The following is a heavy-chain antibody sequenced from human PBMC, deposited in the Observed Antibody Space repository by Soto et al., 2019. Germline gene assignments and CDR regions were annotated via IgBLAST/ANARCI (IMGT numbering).Heavy chain of an antibody. D-gene: IGHD5-18*01. V-gene: IGHV4-59*08. Sequence: PSETLSLTCIVSGGSISNYYWSWIRQPPGKGLEWIGYIYYSGSTNYNPSLTSRVTISVDTSKNQFSLKLSSVTAADTAVYYCERHRYSYGVYYFDYWGQGTLVTVS. CDR3: ERHRYSYGVYYFDY. CDR2: IYYSGST. CDR1: GGSISNYY. J-gene: IGHJ4*02.